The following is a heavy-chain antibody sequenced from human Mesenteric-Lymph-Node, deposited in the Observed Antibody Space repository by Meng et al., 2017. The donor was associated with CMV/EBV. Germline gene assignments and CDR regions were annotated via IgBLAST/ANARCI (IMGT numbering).Heavy chain of an antibody. CDR2: IYYSGST. J-gene: IGHJ4*02. D-gene: IGHD7-27*01. CDR1: GGSVSSGRYY. V-gene: IGHV4-61*01. CDR3: ARGPSNWGLRIDY. Sequence: VSGGSVSSGRYYWSWIRPPPGKGLEWIGFIYYSGSTNYHPSLKSRVTISVDTSKNQFSLKLSSVTAADTAVYYCARGPSNWGLRIDYWGQGTLVTVSS.